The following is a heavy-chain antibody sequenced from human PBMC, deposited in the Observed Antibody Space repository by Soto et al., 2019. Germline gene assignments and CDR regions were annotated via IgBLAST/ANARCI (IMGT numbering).Heavy chain of an antibody. Sequence: QLQLQESGPGLVKPSETLSLTCTVSGASISSSSYYWGWIRQAPGKGLEWIGSIYYGGSTYYNPSLKSRLTISVDTSKNQFFLRLSSVTAADTAVYYGARTRGGYVLGPTAYYWGQGTLVTVSS. J-gene: IGHJ4*02. V-gene: IGHV4-39*01. CDR1: GASISSSSYY. CDR2: IYYGGST. D-gene: IGHD2-8*02. CDR3: ARTRGGYVLGPTAYY.